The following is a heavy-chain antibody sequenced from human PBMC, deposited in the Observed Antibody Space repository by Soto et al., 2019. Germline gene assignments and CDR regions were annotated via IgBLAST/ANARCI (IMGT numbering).Heavy chain of an antibody. CDR1: GGSISSYY. D-gene: IGHD3-22*01. Sequence: SETLSLTCTVSGGSISSYYWSWIRQPPGKGLEWIGYIYYSGSTNYNPSLKSRVTISVDTSKKQFSLKLRSVTAADTAVYFCARLGGYYQAFDQWGQGALVTVSS. V-gene: IGHV4-59*08. CDR2: IYYSGST. J-gene: IGHJ4*01. CDR3: ARLGGYYQAFDQ.